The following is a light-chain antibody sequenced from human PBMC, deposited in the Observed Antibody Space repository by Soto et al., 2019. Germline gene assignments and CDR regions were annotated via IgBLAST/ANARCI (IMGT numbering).Light chain of an antibody. CDR3: QQFNSYPSWT. J-gene: IGKJ1*01. CDR2: DAS. Sequence: AIQLTQSPSSLSASVGDRVTITCRASQGISSALAWYQQKPGKAPKLLIYDASSLESGVPSRFSGSGSGTDFTLTISSLQPEDFATYYCQQFNSYPSWTFGQGTKVETK. CDR1: QGISSA. V-gene: IGKV1-13*02.